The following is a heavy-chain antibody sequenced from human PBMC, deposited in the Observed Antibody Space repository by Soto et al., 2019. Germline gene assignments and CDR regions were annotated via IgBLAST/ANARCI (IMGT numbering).Heavy chain of an antibody. CDR3: ARGSDRRYSRGSLSGDAFDI. CDR2: ISFDGNNK. J-gene: IGHJ3*02. V-gene: IGHV3-30-3*01. D-gene: IGHD6-19*01. Sequence: QVQLLESGGGMVQPGGSLRLSCAASGFTFSNYLIHWVRQAPGKGLEWVAVISFDGNNKYYVNSVKGRFTISRDNSKNTLYLQMNSLRPEDTAVYYCARGSDRRYSRGSLSGDAFDIWGQGTMVTVSS. CDR1: GFTFSNYL.